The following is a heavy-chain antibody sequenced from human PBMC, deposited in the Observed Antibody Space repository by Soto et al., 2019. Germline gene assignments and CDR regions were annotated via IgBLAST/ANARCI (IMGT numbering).Heavy chain of an antibody. CDR2: DFYTGST. V-gene: IGHV4-28*01. D-gene: IGHD3-3*01. Sequence: QVLLQESGPGLVKPSGTLSLTCAVSGYSISNTNWWRWIRQPAGKGLEWIGYDFYTGSTYYNPSLKSRVPMSLDTSNIQFSLMLSSVTAVDTAVYYCATTGAPIWSGSYVVSLGQGTLVTVSS. J-gene: IGHJ4*02. CDR3: ATTGAPIWSGSYVVS. CDR1: GYSISNTNW.